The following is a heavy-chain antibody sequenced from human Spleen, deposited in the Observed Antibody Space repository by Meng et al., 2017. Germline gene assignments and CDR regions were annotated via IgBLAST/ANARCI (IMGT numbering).Heavy chain of an antibody. V-gene: IGHV4-34*01. CDR2: INDSGST. CDR1: GGTISGYY. D-gene: IGHD6-13*01. CDR3: ARTIGVEYSSSWYYFDY. Sequence: VTRQQWGAGLWKPSATLSLTCAVYGGTISGYYWSWIRQPPGKGLEWIGEINDSGSTNYNPSLKSRVTISKDTSKNQFSLKLSSVTAADTAVYYCARTIGVEYSSSWYYFDYWGQGTLVTVSS. J-gene: IGHJ4*02.